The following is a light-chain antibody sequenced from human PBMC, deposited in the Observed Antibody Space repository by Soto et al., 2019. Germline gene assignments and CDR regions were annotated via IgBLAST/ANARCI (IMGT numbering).Light chain of an antibody. J-gene: IGLJ3*02. V-gene: IGLV2-11*01. CDR3: CSYAGSYSGV. CDR2: DVN. Sequence: QSALTQPRSVSGSPGQSVTISCTGTSSDVGAYIYVSWYQQHPGKVPKLIIYDVNERPSGVPDRFSGSKSGNTASLTISGLQADDEANYYCCSYAGSYSGVFGGGTKLTVL. CDR1: SSDVGAYIY.